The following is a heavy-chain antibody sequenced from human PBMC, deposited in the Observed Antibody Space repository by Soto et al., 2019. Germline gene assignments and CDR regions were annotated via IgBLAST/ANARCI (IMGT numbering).Heavy chain of an antibody. J-gene: IGHJ6*03. CDR3: ARVATIDYYYYMDV. CDR1: GFTFSSYS. V-gene: IGHV3-21*01. Sequence: EVQLVESGGGLVKPGGSLRLSCAASGFTFSSYSMNWVRQAPGKGLEWASSISSSSSYIYYADSVKGRFTISRDNAKNSLYLQMNSLRAEDTAVYYCARVATIDYYYYMDVWGKGTTVTVSS. CDR2: ISSSSSYI. D-gene: IGHD5-12*01.